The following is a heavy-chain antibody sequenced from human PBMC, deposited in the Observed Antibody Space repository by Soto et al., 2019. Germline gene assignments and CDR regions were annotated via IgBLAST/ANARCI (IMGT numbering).Heavy chain of an antibody. J-gene: IGHJ4*02. Sequence: GASVKASCKASGYTFTNYAMHWVRQAPGQRLEWMGWINAGNGNTKYSQKFQGRVTITRDTSASTAYMELSSLRSEDTAVYYCALRGHIAVAGTYFDYWGQGTLVTVSS. CDR3: ALRGHIAVAGTYFDY. D-gene: IGHD6-19*01. CDR1: GYTFTNYA. CDR2: INAGNGNT. V-gene: IGHV1-3*01.